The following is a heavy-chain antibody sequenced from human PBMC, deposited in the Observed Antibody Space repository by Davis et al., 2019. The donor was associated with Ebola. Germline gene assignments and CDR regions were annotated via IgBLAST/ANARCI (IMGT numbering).Heavy chain of an antibody. CDR3: ARDQGYYYGSGSGNYYYMDV. Sequence: PSETLSLTCTVSGGSISSSSYYWGWIRQPPGKGLEWIGSIYYSGSTYYNPSLKSRVTISVDTSKNQFSLKLSSVTAADTAVYYCARDQGYYYGSGSGNYYYMDVWGKGTTVTVSS. D-gene: IGHD3-10*01. CDR1: GGSISSSSYY. J-gene: IGHJ6*03. CDR2: IYYSGST. V-gene: IGHV4-39*02.